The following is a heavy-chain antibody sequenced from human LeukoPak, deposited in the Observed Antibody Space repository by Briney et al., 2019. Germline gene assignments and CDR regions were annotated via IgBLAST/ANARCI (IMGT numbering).Heavy chain of an antibody. D-gene: IGHD1-26*01. CDR1: GFTFSSYG. CDR3: AKEETGIVGATAYWYFDL. V-gene: IGHV3-30*18. CDR2: ISYDGSNK. J-gene: IGHJ2*01. Sequence: QPGGSLRLSCAASGFTFSSYGMHWVRQAPGKGLEWVAVISYDGSNKYYADSVKGRFTISRDNSKNTLYLQMNSLRAEDTAVYYCAKEETGIVGATAYWYFDLWGRGTLVTVSS.